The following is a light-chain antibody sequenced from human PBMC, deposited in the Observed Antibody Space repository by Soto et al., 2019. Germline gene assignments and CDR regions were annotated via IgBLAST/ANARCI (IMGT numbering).Light chain of an antibody. CDR2: STN. Sequence: QTVVTQEPSFSVSPGRTVTLTCGLSSGSVSTSYYPSWYQQTPGQAPRTLIYSTNTRSSGVPDRFSGSIVGNKAALTITGAQADDESDYYCVLYVGSGIWVFGGGTQLTVL. J-gene: IGLJ7*01. V-gene: IGLV8-61*01. CDR1: SGSVSTSYY. CDR3: VLYVGSGIWV.